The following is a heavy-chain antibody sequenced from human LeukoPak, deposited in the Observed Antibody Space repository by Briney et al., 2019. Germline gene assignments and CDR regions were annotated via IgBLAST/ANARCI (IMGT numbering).Heavy chain of an antibody. J-gene: IGHJ4*02. V-gene: IGHV1-2*02. CDR3: ARVGSVAAAGTRGVY. D-gene: IGHD6-13*01. Sequence: ASVKVSCKASGYTFTGYYMHWVRQAPGQGLEWMGWINPNSGGTNYAQKFEGRVTMTRDTSISTAYMELSRLRSDDTAVYYCARVGSVAAAGTRGVYWGQGTLVTVSS. CDR1: GYTFTGYY. CDR2: INPNSGGT.